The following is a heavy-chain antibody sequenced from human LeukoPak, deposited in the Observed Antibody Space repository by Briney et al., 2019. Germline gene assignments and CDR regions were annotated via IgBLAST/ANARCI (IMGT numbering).Heavy chain of an antibody. J-gene: IGHJ6*02. Sequence: GGSLRLSCAASAFIFSSYWMYWVRQAPGKGLVWVSRINSDGTSTTYADSVKGRFAISRDNAKNTLYLQMNSLRAEDTAVYYCAREGSSYSMDVWGQGTTVTVSS. CDR3: AREGSSYSMDV. V-gene: IGHV3-74*01. CDR1: AFIFSSYW. CDR2: INSDGTST.